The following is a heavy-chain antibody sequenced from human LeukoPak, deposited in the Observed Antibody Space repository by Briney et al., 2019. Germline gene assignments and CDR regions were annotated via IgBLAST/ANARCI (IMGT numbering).Heavy chain of an antibody. J-gene: IGHJ4*02. Sequence: PGGSLRLSCAASGFTFSSYEMNWVRQAPGKGLEWVSYISSSGSTIYYADSVKGRFTISRDNAKNSLYLQMNSLRAEDTAVYYCARDLSDYGDYGAFDYWGQGTLVSVSS. CDR1: GFTFSSYE. D-gene: IGHD4-17*01. CDR2: ISSSGSTI. V-gene: IGHV3-48*03. CDR3: ARDLSDYGDYGAFDY.